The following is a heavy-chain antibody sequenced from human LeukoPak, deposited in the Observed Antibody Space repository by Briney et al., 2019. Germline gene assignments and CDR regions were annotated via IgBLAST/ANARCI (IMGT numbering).Heavy chain of an antibody. D-gene: IGHD2-15*01. Sequence: PGGSLRLSCAASGFTFRTYGMHWVRPAPGKGLEWVAVISYDGSNKYYADSVKGRFTISRDNSKNTLYLQMNSLRAEDTAVYYCAKPDTETDIVVVVAAPPPFDYWGQGTLVTVSS. J-gene: IGHJ4*02. CDR2: ISYDGSNK. CDR3: AKPDTETDIVVVVAAPPPFDY. CDR1: GFTFRTYG. V-gene: IGHV3-30*18.